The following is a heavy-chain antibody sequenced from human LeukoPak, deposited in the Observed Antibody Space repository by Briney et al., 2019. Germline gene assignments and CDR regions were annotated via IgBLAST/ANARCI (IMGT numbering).Heavy chain of an antibody. CDR2: INHSGST. D-gene: IGHD3-10*01. J-gene: IGHJ5*02. V-gene: IGHV4-34*01. CDR1: GGSFSGYY. Sequence: SETLSLTCAVYGGSFSGYYWSWIRQPPGKGLEWIGEINHSGSTNYNPSLKSRVTISVDTSKNQFSLKLSSVTAAYTAVYYCARGSITMVRGAPGRRVRFDPWGQGTLVTVSS. CDR3: ARGSITMVRGAPGRRVRFDP.